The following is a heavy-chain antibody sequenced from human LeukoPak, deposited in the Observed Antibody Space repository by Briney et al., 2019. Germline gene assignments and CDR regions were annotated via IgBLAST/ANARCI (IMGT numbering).Heavy chain of an antibody. J-gene: IGHJ2*01. CDR3: ARVSSSWYQDWYFDL. CDR1: GGSISSYD. Sequence: SETLSLTCTVSGGSISSYDWSWIRQPAGKGLEWIGRTYSSGSTNYNPSLKSRVTMSVDMSKNQFSLKLSSMIAADTAVYYCARVSSSWYQDWYFDLWGRGTLVTVPS. V-gene: IGHV4-4*07. D-gene: IGHD6-13*01. CDR2: TYSSGST.